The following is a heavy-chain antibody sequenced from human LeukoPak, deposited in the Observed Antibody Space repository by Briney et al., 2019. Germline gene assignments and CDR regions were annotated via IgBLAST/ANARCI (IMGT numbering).Heavy chain of an antibody. CDR3: AKSGSVSYHGVGDFDS. Sequence: GRSPRRYCAASGFTFSSYDMHWARPAPGMGLEWVAVISYDGSNKYFADSVKGRFTISRATSKNTLFVQMNRLRAEDTAVYYCAKSGSVSYHGVGDFDSWGQGTLVTVSS. CDR2: ISYDGSNK. CDR1: GFTFSSYD. J-gene: IGHJ4*02. V-gene: IGHV3-30*18. D-gene: IGHD1-26*01.